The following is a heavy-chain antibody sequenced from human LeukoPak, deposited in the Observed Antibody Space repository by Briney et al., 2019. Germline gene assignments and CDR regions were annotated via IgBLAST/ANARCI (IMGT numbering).Heavy chain of an antibody. D-gene: IGHD3-3*01. J-gene: IGHJ4*02. CDR1: GGSLNHYY. Sequence: PSETLSLTCTVSGGSLNHYYWSWIRQPPGKGLEWIGYIYHSGSTNYNPSLKSRVTISLDTSKNQFSLKLTSVTAADTAVYFCARGAEYYAIWRGYAGYSDYWGQGISVTVSS. CDR2: IYHSGST. CDR3: ARGAEYYAIWRGYAGYSDY. V-gene: IGHV4-59*08.